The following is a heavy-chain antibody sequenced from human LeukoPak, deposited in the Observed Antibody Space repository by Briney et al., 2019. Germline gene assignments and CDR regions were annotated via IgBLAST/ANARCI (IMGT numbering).Heavy chain of an antibody. J-gene: IGHJ4*02. CDR1: GFTFSSYW. Sequence: PGGSLRLSCAASGFTFSSYWMHWVRQAPGMGLVWVSRINSDGSSTSYADSVKGRFTISRDNAKNTLYLQMNSLRAEDTAVYYCARDYGDLDYFDYWGQGTLVTVSS. D-gene: IGHD4-17*01. CDR2: INSDGSST. V-gene: IGHV3-74*01. CDR3: ARDYGDLDYFDY.